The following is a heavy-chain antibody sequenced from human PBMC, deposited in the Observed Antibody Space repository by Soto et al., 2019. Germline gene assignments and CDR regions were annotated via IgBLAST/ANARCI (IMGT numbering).Heavy chain of an antibody. Sequence: EVQLVESGGGVVRPGGSLRLSCAASGFTFDDYGMSWVRQAPGKGLEWVSGINWNGGSTGYADSVKGRFTISRDNAKNSLYLQMNSLRAEDTALYHCAREPRYSGYDSIPPYFDYWGQGTLVTVSS. CDR3: AREPRYSGYDSIPPYFDY. CDR1: GFTFDDYG. D-gene: IGHD5-12*01. CDR2: INWNGGST. V-gene: IGHV3-20*01. J-gene: IGHJ4*02.